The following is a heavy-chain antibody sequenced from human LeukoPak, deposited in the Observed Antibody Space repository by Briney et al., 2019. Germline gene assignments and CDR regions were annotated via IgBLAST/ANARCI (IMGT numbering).Heavy chain of an antibody. CDR2: LSSTGNT. CDR1: GFTVSRNY. D-gene: IGHD3-3*01. J-gene: IGHJ3*02. V-gene: IGHV3-53*04. CDR3: ARWRPIDAFDI. Sequence: QPGGSLRLSCAASGFTVSRNYMNWVRQAPGKGLEWVSLLSSTGNTSYADSVKGRFTISRHNSKNTLYLQVNSLRPEDTAMYYCARWRPIDAFDIWGQGTMVIVSS.